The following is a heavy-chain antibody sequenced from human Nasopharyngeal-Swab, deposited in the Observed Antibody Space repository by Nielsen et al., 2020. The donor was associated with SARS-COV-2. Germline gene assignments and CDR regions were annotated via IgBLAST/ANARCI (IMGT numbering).Heavy chain of an antibody. Sequence: SETLSLICTVSGGSFSSAGYFWTWIRQHPGKGLEWIGYIYYSGSTYYNPSLKSRVTISVDTSKNHFSLKLSSVTAADTAVYFCARSMYCSSTSCRYYFDYWGQGTLVTVSS. V-gene: IGHV4-31*03. CDR3: ARSMYCSSTSCRYYFDY. J-gene: IGHJ4*02. CDR1: GGSFSSAGYF. D-gene: IGHD2-2*01. CDR2: IYYSGST.